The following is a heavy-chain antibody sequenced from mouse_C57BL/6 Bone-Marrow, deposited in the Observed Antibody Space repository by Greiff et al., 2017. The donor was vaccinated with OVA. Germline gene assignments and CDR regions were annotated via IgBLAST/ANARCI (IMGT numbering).Heavy chain of an antibody. CDR1: GYTFTGYW. V-gene: IGHV1-9*01. CDR2: ILPGSGST. D-gene: IGHD4-1*01. J-gene: IGHJ2*01. Sequence: VQLQQSGAELMKPGASVKLSCKATGYTFTGYWIEWVKQRPGHGLEWIGEILPGSGSTNYTEKFKGKATFTADTSSNTAYMQPSSLTTEDSAIDYCARDGLGPYYFDYWGQGTTLTVSS. CDR3: ARDGLGPYYFDY.